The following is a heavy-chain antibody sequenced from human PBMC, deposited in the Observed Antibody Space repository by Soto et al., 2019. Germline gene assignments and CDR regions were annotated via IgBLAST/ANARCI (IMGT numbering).Heavy chain of an antibody. CDR2: IIPIFGTA. Sequence: SVKVSCQTSGGTNSSYAVSWVRQTHRQGLEWMGGIIPIFGTANYAQKFQGRVTITADESTSTAYMELSSLRSEDTAVYYCARDLHRAYYYDSSGYYDAFDYWGQGTLVTVSS. D-gene: IGHD3-22*01. CDR1: GGTNSSYA. V-gene: IGHV1-69*13. CDR3: ARDLHRAYYYDSSGYYDAFDY. J-gene: IGHJ4*02.